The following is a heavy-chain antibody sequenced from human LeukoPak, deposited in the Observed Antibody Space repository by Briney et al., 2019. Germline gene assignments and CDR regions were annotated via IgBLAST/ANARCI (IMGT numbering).Heavy chain of an antibody. V-gene: IGHV4-59*01. CDR3: ARAPLYSGGSGWSIYYFYAMDV. J-gene: IGHJ6*02. Sequence: PSQTLSLTCTVSGGSISNSYWSWVRQPPGKGLEWIGYIGNSGSTNYTPSLKSRVTISLDTPKSQFSLKLSSVTAADTAVYYCARAPLYSGGSGWSIYYFYAMDVWGQGTTVTVSS. CDR2: IGNSGST. CDR1: GGSISNSY. D-gene: IGHD6-19*01.